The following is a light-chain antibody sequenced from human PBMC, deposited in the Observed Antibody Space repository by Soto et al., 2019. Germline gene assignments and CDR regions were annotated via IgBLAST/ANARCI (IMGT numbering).Light chain of an antibody. J-gene: IGLJ2*01. CDR1: NSNMGAGYD. CDR2: GST. CDR3: HSSGIRLTVVL. V-gene: IGLV1-40*01. Sequence: QSVLTQPPSVSGATGQRVTISCTGSNSNMGAGYDVNWYQQLPGLVPKLLIYGSTRRPSGVPDRFSGSKSDTSASLAITGLQAEDEAHYYCHSSGIRLTVVLFGGGTKLTVL.